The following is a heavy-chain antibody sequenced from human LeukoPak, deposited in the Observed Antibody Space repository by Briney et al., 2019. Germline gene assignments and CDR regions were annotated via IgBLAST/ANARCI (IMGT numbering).Heavy chain of an antibody. CDR1: GDSISSYY. Sequence: PSETLSLTCTVSGDSISSYYWSWIQQPPGKGLEWIGYLYYSGSNNYNPSLKSRVTISVDMSKNQFSLKLSSVTAADTAVYYCARFRGSAKGDYWGQGTLVTVSS. J-gene: IGHJ4*02. CDR2: LYYSGSN. V-gene: IGHV4-59*01. D-gene: IGHD3-10*01. CDR3: ARFRGSAKGDY.